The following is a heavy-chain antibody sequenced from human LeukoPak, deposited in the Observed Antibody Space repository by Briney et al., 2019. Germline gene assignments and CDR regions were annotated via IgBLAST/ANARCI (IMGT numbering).Heavy chain of an antibody. J-gene: IGHJ4*02. V-gene: IGHV3-7*01. Sequence: GGSLRLSCAASGFTFSSYWMSWVRQAPGKGLEGVANIKQDGSEKYYVDSVKGRFTISRDNAKNSLYLQMNSLRAEDTAVYYCARRGTMIVVVGHYYFDYWGQGTLVTVSS. CDR2: IKQDGSEK. CDR3: ARRGTMIVVVGHYYFDY. CDR1: GFTFSSYW. D-gene: IGHD3-22*01.